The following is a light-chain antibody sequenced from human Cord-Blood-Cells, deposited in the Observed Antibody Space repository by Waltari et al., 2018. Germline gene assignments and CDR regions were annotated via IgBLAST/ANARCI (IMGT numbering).Light chain of an antibody. CDR2: KAS. CDR3: QQYNKRGIFT. CDR1: QSISSW. J-gene: IGKJ3*01. Sequence: DIQMTQSPSTLSASVGDRVXXTCRASQSISSWLAWYQQKPGKAPKLLIYKASSLESGVPSGFSGSGSGTEFTLTISSLQPDDFATYYCQQYNKRGIFTFGPGTKVDIK. V-gene: IGKV1-5*03.